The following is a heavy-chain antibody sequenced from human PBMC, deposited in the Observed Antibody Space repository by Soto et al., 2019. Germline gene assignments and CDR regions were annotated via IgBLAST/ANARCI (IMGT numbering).Heavy chain of an antibody. Sequence: SETLSLICTVSGGSISNDGYYWNWVRQHPGKGLEWIGYIHYSGSTWYNPSLESRVTISVDTSKDQFSLKLRSVTAADTAVYYCARVRGSGSYAAYYFDSWGQGTLVTVSS. D-gene: IGHD3-10*01. CDR1: GGSISNDGYY. CDR2: IHYSGST. CDR3: ARVRGSGSYAAYYFDS. J-gene: IGHJ4*01. V-gene: IGHV4-31*03.